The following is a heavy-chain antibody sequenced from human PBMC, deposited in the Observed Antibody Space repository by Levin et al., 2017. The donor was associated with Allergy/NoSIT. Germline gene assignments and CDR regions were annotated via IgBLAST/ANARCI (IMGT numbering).Heavy chain of an antibody. CDR3: ARFVVTPVSYFYMDV. CDR2: ISTHNGNT. CDR1: GYTFKNYG. J-gene: IGHJ6*03. D-gene: IGHD2-2*01. V-gene: IGHV1-18*01. Sequence: GGSLRLSCKASGYTFKNYGISWVRQAPGQGLEWMGWISTHNGNTNYAQRFQGRVTMTTDTSTSTADMELRSPISDDTAVYYCARFVVTPVSYFYMDVWGKGTTVTVSS.